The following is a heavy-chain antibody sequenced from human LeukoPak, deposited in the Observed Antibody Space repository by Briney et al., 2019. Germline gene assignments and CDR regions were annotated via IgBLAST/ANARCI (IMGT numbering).Heavy chain of an antibody. Sequence: GGSLRLSCAASGFTFSSYAMHWVRQAPGKGLEWVAVISYDGSNKYYADSVKGRFTISRDNSKNTLYLQMNSLRAEDTAVYYCARPGIPSYWVYFDYWGQGTLVTVSS. CDR3: ARPGIPSYWVYFDY. V-gene: IGHV3-30-3*01. CDR1: GFTFSSYA. D-gene: IGHD3-10*01. CDR2: ISYDGSNK. J-gene: IGHJ4*02.